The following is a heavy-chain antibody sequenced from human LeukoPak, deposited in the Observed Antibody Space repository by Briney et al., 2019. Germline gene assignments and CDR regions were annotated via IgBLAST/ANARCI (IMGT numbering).Heavy chain of an antibody. Sequence: PSETLSLTCAVYGGSFSGYYWTWIRQTPGKGLEWIGGINHGGSTNYNPSLRSRVTISVDTSKYQFSLRLRSVSAADTAVYYCARGWVVTAYAPFDPWGQGTLVIVSS. CDR2: INHGGST. J-gene: IGHJ5*02. D-gene: IGHD2-21*02. V-gene: IGHV4-34*01. CDR1: GGSFSGYY. CDR3: ARGWVVTAYAPFDP.